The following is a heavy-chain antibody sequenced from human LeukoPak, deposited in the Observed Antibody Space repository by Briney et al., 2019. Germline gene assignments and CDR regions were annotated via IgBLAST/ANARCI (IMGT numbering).Heavy chain of an antibody. CDR3: AKEIDTLGTNAFDI. CDR1: GFTFSSYW. J-gene: IGHJ3*02. V-gene: IGHV3-7*05. Sequence: GGSLRLSCAASGFTFSSYWMSWVRQAPGKGLEWVANIKGDGSDNHYVDSVRGRFTISRDNAKSSLYLQMNSLRTEDTALYYCAKEIDTLGTNAFDIWGQGTIVTVSS. D-gene: IGHD2-15*01. CDR2: IKGDGSDN.